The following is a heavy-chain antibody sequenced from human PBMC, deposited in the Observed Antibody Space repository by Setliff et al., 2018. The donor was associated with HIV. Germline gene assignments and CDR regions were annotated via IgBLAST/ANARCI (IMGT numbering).Heavy chain of an antibody. Sequence: GGSLRLSCAASGFTFSNYAMHWVRQAPGKGLEWVAVISYDGSNKYYADSVKGRFTISRDNSKNTLYLQMNSLRTEDTAVYYCTKNLYTSRWSPLDYWGQGTLVTVSS. CDR1: GFTFSNYA. D-gene: IGHD2-8*01. CDR3: TKNLYTSRWSPLDY. V-gene: IGHV3-30*04. J-gene: IGHJ4*02. CDR2: ISYDGSNK.